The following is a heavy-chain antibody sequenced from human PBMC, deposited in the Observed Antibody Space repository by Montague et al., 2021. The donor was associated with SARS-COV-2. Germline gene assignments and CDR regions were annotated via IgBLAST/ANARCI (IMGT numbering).Heavy chain of an antibody. D-gene: IGHD4-17*01. J-gene: IGHJ4*02. CDR3: ARSYGDYRDGYFDX. CDR2: IYWDGDQ. V-gene: IGHV2-70*01. CDR1: GFSLTTRGVG. Sequence: PALVKPTQTLTLTCTFSGFSLTTRGVGVGWIRQLPGKALEWLALIYWDGDQYYSTSLKTRLTISKDTSKNQVVLTMTNMDPIDTATYYCARSYGDYRDGYFDXWGQGTLVTVSS.